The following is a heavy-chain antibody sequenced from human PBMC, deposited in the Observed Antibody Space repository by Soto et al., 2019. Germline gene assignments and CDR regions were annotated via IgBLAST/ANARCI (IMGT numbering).Heavy chain of an antibody. J-gene: IGHJ6*03. CDR2: ISSNGVGT. CDR1: GFTLIGYG. CDR3: ARRARPDFYYMDV. D-gene: IGHD6-6*01. V-gene: IGHV3-64*01. Sequence: GGSLRLSCAASGFTLIGYGMDWVRQAPGKGLEYVSGISSNGVGTYYANSVQGRFTISRDNSKNTVYLQMGSLRPEDMAVYYCARRARPDFYYMDVWGKGTTLTVSS.